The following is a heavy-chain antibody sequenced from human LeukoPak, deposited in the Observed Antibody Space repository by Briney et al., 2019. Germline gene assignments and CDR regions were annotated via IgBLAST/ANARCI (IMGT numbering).Heavy chain of an antibody. CDR3: ARGSLRYFVSDY. CDR1: GFTFSSYW. J-gene: IGHJ4*02. CDR2: IKQDGSEK. Sequence: GGSLRLSCAASGFTFSSYWMSWVRQAPGKGLEWVANIKQDGSEKYYVYSVKGRFTISRDNAKNSLYLQMTSLRAEDTAVYYCARGSLRYFVSDYWGQGTLVTVSS. D-gene: IGHD3-9*01. V-gene: IGHV3-7*01.